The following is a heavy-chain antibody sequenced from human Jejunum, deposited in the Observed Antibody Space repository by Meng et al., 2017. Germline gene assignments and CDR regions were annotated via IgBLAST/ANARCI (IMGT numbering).Heavy chain of an antibody. Sequence: LLVTGGGLVKPGGSPRLFWSASGITFSDFYMSWVRQAPGKGLEWVGRIKTKTDGGTTDYATPVKGRFAISRDDSKNTLYLQMNSLKTEDTAVYYCFTDLRWEFVVDYWGQGTLVTVSS. CDR2: IKTKTDGGTT. V-gene: IGHV3-15*01. J-gene: IGHJ4*02. CDR3: FTDLRWEFVVDY. CDR1: GITFSDFY. D-gene: IGHD1-26*01.